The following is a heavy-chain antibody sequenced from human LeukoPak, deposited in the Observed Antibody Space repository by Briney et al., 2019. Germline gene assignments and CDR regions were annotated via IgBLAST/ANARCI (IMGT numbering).Heavy chain of an antibody. CDR1: GFTFNDHY. CDR2: TRNKANSFTT. CDR3: ARGDDYNRRSFDY. J-gene: IGHJ4*02. V-gene: IGHV3-72*01. D-gene: IGHD5-24*01. Sequence: GGSLRLSCAASGFTFNDHYMDWVRQAPGKGLEWVGRTRNKANSFTTEYAASVRVRFTISRDDSKNSLYLQMNSLKTEDTAVYYCARGDDYNRRSFDYWGPGTLVTVSS.